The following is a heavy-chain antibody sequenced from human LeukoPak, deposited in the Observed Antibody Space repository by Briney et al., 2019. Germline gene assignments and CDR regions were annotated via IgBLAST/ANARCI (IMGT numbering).Heavy chain of an antibody. Sequence: ASVKVSCKASGYTFTSYDINWVRQATGQGLEWMGWMNPNSGNTGYAQKFQGRVTMTRNTSISTAYMELSSLRSEDSAVYYCARVRSTYYDFWSGYYNNYYGMDVWGQGTTVTVSS. V-gene: IGHV1-8*01. CDR1: GYTFTSYD. J-gene: IGHJ6*02. D-gene: IGHD3-3*01. CDR3: ARVRSTYYDFWSGYYNNYYGMDV. CDR2: MNPNSGNT.